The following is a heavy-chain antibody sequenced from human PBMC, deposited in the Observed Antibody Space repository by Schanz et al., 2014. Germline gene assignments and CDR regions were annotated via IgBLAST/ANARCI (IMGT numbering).Heavy chain of an antibody. CDR3: AREVGLYDRGWFDP. CDR2: ISAYTNNT. V-gene: IGHV1-8*02. Sequence: QVHLVQSGAEVHKPGASLKISCKASGYTFTNFFLHWVRQAPGQGLEWMGWISAYTNNTNYAQKVQGRVTMTRNTSISTAYMELNSLTSEDTAVYYCAREVGLYDRGWFDPWGQGTLVTVSS. D-gene: IGHD3-22*01. CDR1: GYTFTNFF. J-gene: IGHJ5*02.